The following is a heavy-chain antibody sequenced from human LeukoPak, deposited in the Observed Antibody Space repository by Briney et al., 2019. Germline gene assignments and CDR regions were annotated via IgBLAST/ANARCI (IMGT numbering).Heavy chain of an antibody. CDR1: GYSFILYG. V-gene: IGHV1-18*01. CDR3: AAETQLPNGQH. J-gene: IGHJ1*01. Sequence: ASVKVSCKTSGYSFILYGISWVRQAPGQGPEWMGWISTSTGDTKYTQKFQGRVTLTTDTSTSTAYMELSSLRSDDTAVYYCAAETQLPNGQHWGQGTLVTVSS. D-gene: IGHD2-2*01. CDR2: ISTSTGDT.